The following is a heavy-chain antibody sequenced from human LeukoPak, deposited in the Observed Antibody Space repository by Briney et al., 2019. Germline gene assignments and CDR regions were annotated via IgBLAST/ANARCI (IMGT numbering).Heavy chain of an antibody. CDR1: GYSFTSYW. CDR2: IYPGDSDT. V-gene: IGHV5-51*01. J-gene: IGHJ6*02. Sequence: GESLKISCKGSGYSFTSYWIGWVRQMPGKGLEWMGIIYPGDSDTRYSPSSQGQVTISADKSISTAYLQWSSLKASDTAMYYCARMGTAAAGNYYYYGMDVWGQGTTVTVSS. CDR3: ARMGTAAAGNYYYYGMDV. D-gene: IGHD6-13*01.